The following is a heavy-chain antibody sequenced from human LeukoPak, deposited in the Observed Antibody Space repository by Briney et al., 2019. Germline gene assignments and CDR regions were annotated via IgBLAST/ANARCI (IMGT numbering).Heavy chain of an antibody. J-gene: IGHJ3*02. CDR1: GGSISYYY. V-gene: IGHV4-59*01. CDR2: IYYSGST. CDR3: ARHFLPQSLDAFDI. Sequence: ASETLSLTCTVSGGSISYYYWSWIRQPPGKGLEWIGYIYYSGSTNYNPSLKSRVTISVDTSKNQFSLKLSSVTAADTAVYYCARHFLPQSLDAFDIWGQGTMVTVSS.